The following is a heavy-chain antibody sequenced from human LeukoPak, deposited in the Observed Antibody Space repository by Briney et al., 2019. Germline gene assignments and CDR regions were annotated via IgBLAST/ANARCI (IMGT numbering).Heavy chain of an antibody. CDR2: ISGGGGST. V-gene: IGHV3-23*01. Sequence: SGGSLRLSCAASGFTFSSYAMSWVRQAPGKGLEWVSAISGGGGSTYYAGSVKGRFTISRDNSKNTLYLQMNSLGADDTAIYYCTKNPHVWFGELDYWGQGTLVSVSS. D-gene: IGHD3-10*01. CDR1: GFTFSSYA. CDR3: TKNPHVWFGELDY. J-gene: IGHJ4*02.